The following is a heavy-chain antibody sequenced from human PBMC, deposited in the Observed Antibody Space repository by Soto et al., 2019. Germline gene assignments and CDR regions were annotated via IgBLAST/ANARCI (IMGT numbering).Heavy chain of an antibody. CDR3: ARVPSDYDILTGYPTDY. J-gene: IGHJ4*02. CDR2: ISAYNGNT. CDR1: GYTFTSYG. D-gene: IGHD3-9*01. V-gene: IGHV1-18*01. Sequence: ASVKVSCKASGYTFTSYGISWVRQAPGQGLEWMGWISAYNGNTNYAQKFQGRVTMTTDTSTSTAYMELRSLRSDDTAVYYCARVPSDYDILTGYPTDYWGQGTLVTVSS.